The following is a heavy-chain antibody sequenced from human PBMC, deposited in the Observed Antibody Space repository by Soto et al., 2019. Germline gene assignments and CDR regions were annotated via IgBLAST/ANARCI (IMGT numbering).Heavy chain of an antibody. D-gene: IGHD3-3*01. CDR3: ARGATIFGVAAYSYYEMEV. CDR1: GGTFSNYA. CDR2: IVPAFGTP. J-gene: IGHJ6*04. Sequence: QVQLVQSGAEVKKPGSSVKVSCRASGGTFSNYAISWVRQAPGQGLEWMGGIVPAFGTPNYAQNLQGRITITADDSTTSVYMDLSSLRSDDTSVYYCARGATIFGVAAYSYYEMEVWGEGTTVTVSS. V-gene: IGHV1-69*01.